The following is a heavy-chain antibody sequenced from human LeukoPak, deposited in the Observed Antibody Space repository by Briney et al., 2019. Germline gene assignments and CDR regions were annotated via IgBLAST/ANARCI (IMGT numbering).Heavy chain of an antibody. CDR2: ISGSGGST. D-gene: IGHD3-10*01. J-gene: IGHJ4*02. V-gene: IGHV3-23*01. Sequence: GGSLRLSCAASGFTFSSYAMSWVRQAPGKGLEWVSAISGSGGSTYYADSVKGRFTISRDNSKNTLYLQMNSLRAEDTAVYYCAKDGGAMHYYGSGTTGWDYWGQGTLVTVSS. CDR1: GFTFSSYA. CDR3: AKDGGAMHYYGSGTTGWDY.